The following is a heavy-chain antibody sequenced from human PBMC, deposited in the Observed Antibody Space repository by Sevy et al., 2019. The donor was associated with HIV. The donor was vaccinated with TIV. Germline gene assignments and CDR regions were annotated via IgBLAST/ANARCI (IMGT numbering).Heavy chain of an antibody. J-gene: IGHJ4*02. Sequence: GGSLRLSCVASGFAFSTHAMHWVRQAPDKGLEWVAVISYDGTNKNYADSVKDRFTISRDNSKNTLYLQMNSLRADDTAVYYCAREFTGWDLRLEYWGQGTLVTVSS. CDR2: ISYDGTNK. V-gene: IGHV3-30-3*01. D-gene: IGHD1-26*01. CDR3: AREFTGWDLRLEY. CDR1: GFAFSTHA.